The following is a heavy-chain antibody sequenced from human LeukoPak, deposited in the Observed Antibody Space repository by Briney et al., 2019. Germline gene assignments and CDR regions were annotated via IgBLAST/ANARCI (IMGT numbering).Heavy chain of an antibody. Sequence: ASVKVSCKASEYTFTGYYIHWVRQAPGQGLEWMGRLNPNTGGTNYAQKLQGRVTMTTDTSTSTAYMELRSLRSDDTAVYYCAKAKGSHGGRAFDIWGQGTMVTVSS. CDR3: AKAKGSHGGRAFDI. CDR2: LNPNTGGT. CDR1: EYTFTGYY. V-gene: IGHV1-2*06. D-gene: IGHD3-16*01. J-gene: IGHJ3*02.